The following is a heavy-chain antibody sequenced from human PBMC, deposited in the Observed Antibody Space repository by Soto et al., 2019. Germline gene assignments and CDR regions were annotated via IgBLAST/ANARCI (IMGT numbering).Heavy chain of an antibody. CDR3: AREDSIIIPAVSDF. Sequence: PGGSLRLSCAVSGFNFNNYGINWVCQAPGKGLEWVSSVSKSDYTYYSDSVKGRFTISRDNAKNSVSLQMNTLRAEDTAVYYCAREDSIIIPAVSDFWGQGTLVTVSS. V-gene: IGHV3-21*01. D-gene: IGHD2-2*01. J-gene: IGHJ4*02. CDR2: VSKSDYT. CDR1: GFNFNNYG.